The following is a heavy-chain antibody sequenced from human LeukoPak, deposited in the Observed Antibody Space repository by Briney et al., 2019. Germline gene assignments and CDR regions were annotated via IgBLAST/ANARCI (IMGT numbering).Heavy chain of an antibody. CDR2: INPNSGGT. D-gene: IGHD5-12*01. CDR3: ARDSDIVATIKGFDY. V-gene: IGHV1-2*02. CDR1: GYTFTGYY. J-gene: IGHJ4*02. Sequence: GASVKVSCKASGYTFTGYYMHWARQAPGQGLEWMGWINPNSGGTNYAQKFQGRVTMTRDTSTSTVYMELSSLRSEDTAVYYCARDSDIVATIKGFDYWGQGTLVTVSS.